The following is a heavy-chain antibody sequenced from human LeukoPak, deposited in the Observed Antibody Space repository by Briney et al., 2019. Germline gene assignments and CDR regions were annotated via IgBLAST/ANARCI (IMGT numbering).Heavy chain of an antibody. V-gene: IGHV4-4*07. Sequence: PSETLSLTCTVSGGSISSCYWSWIRQPAGKGLEWIGRIYTSGSTNYNPSLKSRVTMSVDTSKNQFSLKLSSVTAADTAVYYCARDLDCSSTSCLNWFGPWGQGTLVTVSS. D-gene: IGHD2-2*01. J-gene: IGHJ5*02. CDR1: GGSISSCY. CDR2: IYTSGST. CDR3: ARDLDCSSTSCLNWFGP.